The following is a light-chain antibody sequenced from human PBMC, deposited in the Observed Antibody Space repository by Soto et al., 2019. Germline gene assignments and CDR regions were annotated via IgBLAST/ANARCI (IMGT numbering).Light chain of an antibody. V-gene: IGKV1-16*02. J-gene: IGKJ3*01. CDR3: PQYNSYPLFT. CDR2: AAS. Sequence: DIQMTQSPSSLSASVGDRVTVTCRASPAISNYLAWFQQKPGIAPKSLIYAASGLQSGVPSKFSGSGSGTDLTLTTSSLQPEDFATYYCPQYNSYPLFTFGPGTKVDIK. CDR1: PAISNY.